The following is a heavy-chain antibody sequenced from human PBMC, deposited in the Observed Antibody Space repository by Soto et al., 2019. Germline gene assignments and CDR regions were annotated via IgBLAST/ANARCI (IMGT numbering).Heavy chain of an antibody. CDR2: IHSGGDT. Sequence: GGSLRLSCAASGFTVRSTYMTWVRQAPGRGLEWVSAIHSGGDTYYADSVKGRFTISRDISKNTLYLQMNSLRDEDTAIYYCARDRIEYCAGGTCYLFMDVWGKGTTVTVSS. CDR1: GFTVRSTY. D-gene: IGHD2-15*01. CDR3: ARDRIEYCAGGTCYLFMDV. V-gene: IGHV3-66*01. J-gene: IGHJ6*03.